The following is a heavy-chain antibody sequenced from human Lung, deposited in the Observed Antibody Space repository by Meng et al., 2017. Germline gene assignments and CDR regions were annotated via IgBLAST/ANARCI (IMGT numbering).Heavy chain of an antibody. V-gene: IGHV3-30*01. CDR3: ARDKPPNDV. J-gene: IGHJ2*01. CDR2: MSFDGAQI. Sequence: VGLVDAGGGVVEPGGSLRLSCAASGFTFNTYAMHWVRQAPGKGLGWVSLMSFDGAQIYYSDSVRGRFTISRDNSKNTLYLQMNSLRAEDTAVYYCARDKPPNDVWGRGTLVTVSS. CDR1: GFTFNTYA.